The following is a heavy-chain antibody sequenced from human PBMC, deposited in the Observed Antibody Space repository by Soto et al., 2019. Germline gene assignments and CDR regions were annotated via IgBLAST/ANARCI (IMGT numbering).Heavy chain of an antibody. CDR3: ARGAGYGDYGGY. CDR1: GFSLRGYS. J-gene: IGHJ4*02. V-gene: IGHV3-48*02. CDR2: ISGTGRSI. Sequence: EVQLVESGGGLVQPGGSLRLSCAASGFSLRGYSMSWVRQAPGKGLEWVSYISGTGRSIYADSVKGRLPISRDNAKNSVYLQMNSLGDDDTAVYYCARGAGYGDYGGYWGQGTLVNVSP. D-gene: IGHD4-17*01.